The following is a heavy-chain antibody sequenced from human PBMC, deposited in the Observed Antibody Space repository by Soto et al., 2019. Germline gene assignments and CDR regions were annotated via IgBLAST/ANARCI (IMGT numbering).Heavy chain of an antibody. Sequence: QVHLEESGGGLVKPGGSLRLSCAASGFTFGDYYMSWIRQAPGKGLDWVSYIGDSGGARYYAGSVKGRFTISRDNAKNSLYLEMNSLRLEDTAVYYCAREGASGSHLLGGIDYWGQGILVTVSS. D-gene: IGHD3-10*01. V-gene: IGHV3-11*01. CDR1: GFTFGDYY. CDR3: AREGASGSHLLGGIDY. J-gene: IGHJ4*02. CDR2: IGDSGGAR.